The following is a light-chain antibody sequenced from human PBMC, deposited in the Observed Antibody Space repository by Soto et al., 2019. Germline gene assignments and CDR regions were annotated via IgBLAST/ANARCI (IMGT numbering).Light chain of an antibody. CDR1: QNLLHTNGYNY. J-gene: IGKJ3*01. CDR3: MESLQTPFA. V-gene: IGKV2-28*01. CDR2: LGS. Sequence: DIVMTQSPLSLPVTPGESASISCRSSQNLLHTNGYNYLSWYLQRPGQSPQLLIYLGSNRASGVPDRFSGSASGTDFTLKISRVEAEDVGVYYCMESLQTPFAFGPGTKVDIK.